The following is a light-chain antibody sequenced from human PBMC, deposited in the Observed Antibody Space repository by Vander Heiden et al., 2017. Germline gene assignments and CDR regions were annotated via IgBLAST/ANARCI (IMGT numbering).Light chain of an antibody. CDR1: NIGSKS. CDR2: DDS. Sequence: SYVLTQPPPASVAPGQTARTTCGGDNIGSKSVHWYQQKSGQAPVLVVYDDSDRPSGIPERVSGFNSGNTATLTISRVEAGDEADYYCQVWDSISDHLVFGGGTKLSVL. CDR3: QVWDSISDHLV. J-gene: IGLJ2*01. V-gene: IGLV3-21*02.